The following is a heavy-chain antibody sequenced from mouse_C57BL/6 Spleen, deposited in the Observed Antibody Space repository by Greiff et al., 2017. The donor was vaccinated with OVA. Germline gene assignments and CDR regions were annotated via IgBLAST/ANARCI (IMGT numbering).Heavy chain of an antibody. J-gene: IGHJ4*01. CDR3: ARITHFITTVGGNYYAMDY. D-gene: IGHD1-1*01. V-gene: IGHV8-8*01. CDR1: GFSLSTFGMG. CDR2: IWWDDDK. Sequence: QVTLKVSGPGILQPSQTLSLTCSFSGFSLSTFGMGVGWIRQPSGKGLEWLAHIWWDDDKYYNPALKSRLTISKDTSKNQVFLKIANVDTADTATYYCARITHFITTVGGNYYAMDYWGQGTSVTVSS.